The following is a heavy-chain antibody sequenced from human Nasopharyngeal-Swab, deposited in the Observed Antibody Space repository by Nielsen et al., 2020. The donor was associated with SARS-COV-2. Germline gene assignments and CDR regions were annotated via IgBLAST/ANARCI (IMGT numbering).Heavy chain of an antibody. CDR1: GDTVSSYSAA. J-gene: IGHJ6*02. CDR2: TYYRSKWYN. CDR3: AREVSIVVVPADYYGMDV. V-gene: IGHV6-1*01. Sequence: SETLSLTCAISGDTVSSYSAAWNWIRQSPSRGLEWLGRTYYRSKWYNDYAVSVKSRITINPDTSKNQFSLQLNSVTPEDTAVYYCAREVSIVVVPADYYGMDVWGQGTTVTVSS. D-gene: IGHD2-2*01.